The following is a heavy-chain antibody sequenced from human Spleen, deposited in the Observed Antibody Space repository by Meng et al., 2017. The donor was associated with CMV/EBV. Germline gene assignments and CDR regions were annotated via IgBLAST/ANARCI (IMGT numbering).Heavy chain of an antibody. J-gene: IGHJ2*01. D-gene: IGHD2-21*01. Sequence: VYPLTVYYMPCVRPAPGQGLEWIGCINPCGRDSNYAQKFPGGVTMTSDTSISTAYMELNRLISDDTAVYFCARDLWATFPYFDLWGPGTLVTVSS. V-gene: IGHV1-2*02. CDR1: VYPLTVYY. CDR3: ARDLWATFPYFDL. CDR2: INPCGRDS.